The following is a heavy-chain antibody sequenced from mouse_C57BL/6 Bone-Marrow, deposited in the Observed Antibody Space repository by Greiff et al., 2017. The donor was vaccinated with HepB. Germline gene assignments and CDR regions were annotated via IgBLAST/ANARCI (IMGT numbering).Heavy chain of an antibody. Sequence: VQLQQSGAELVKPGASVKMSCKASGYTFTSYWITWVKQRPGQGLEWIGDIYPGSGSTNYNEKFKSKATLTVDTSSSTAYMQLSSLTSEDSAVYYCARPYYYGSRKGWFAYWGQGTLVTVSA. V-gene: IGHV1-55*01. CDR3: ARPYYYGSRKGWFAY. J-gene: IGHJ3*01. D-gene: IGHD1-1*01. CDR2: IYPGSGST. CDR1: GYTFTSYW.